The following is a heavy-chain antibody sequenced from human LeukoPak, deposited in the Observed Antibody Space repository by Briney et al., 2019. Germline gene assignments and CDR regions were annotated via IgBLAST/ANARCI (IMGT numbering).Heavy chain of an antibody. V-gene: IGHV4-59*02. CDR2: IYHSGST. J-gene: IGHJ4*02. CDR3: ASASYGMYYFDY. CDR1: GGSVSNYY. Sequence: SETLSLTCTVSGGSVSNYYWSWIRQPPGQGLEWIGYIYHSGSTNYNPSLKSRVTISVDTSKNQFSLKLSSVTAADTAVYYCASASYGMYYFDYWGQGTLATVSS. D-gene: IGHD5-18*01.